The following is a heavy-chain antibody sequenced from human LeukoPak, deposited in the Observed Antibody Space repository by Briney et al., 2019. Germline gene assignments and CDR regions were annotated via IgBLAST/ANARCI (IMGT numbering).Heavy chain of an antibody. Sequence: GGSLRLSCAASGFTFRSYSMNWVRQAPGKGLEWVSSISSSSSYIYYADSVKGRFTISRDNAKNSLYLQMNGLRAEDTAVYYCARLSWYYDFWSGYPYWGQGTLVTVSS. D-gene: IGHD3-3*01. V-gene: IGHV3-21*01. CDR3: ARLSWYYDFWSGYPY. J-gene: IGHJ4*02. CDR2: ISSSSSYI. CDR1: GFTFRSYS.